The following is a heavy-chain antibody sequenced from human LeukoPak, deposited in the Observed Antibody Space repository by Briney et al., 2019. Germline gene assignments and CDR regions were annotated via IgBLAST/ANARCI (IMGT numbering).Heavy chain of an antibody. D-gene: IGHD1-14*01. Sequence: PGGSLRLSCAASGFSFSTSTMNWVRQAPGKGLEWISPIGKTSRDMYYADSVRGRFTISRDNAKNSLFLLMNSLRVEDTSVYYCVRGDNRDYWGQGTLVTVSS. J-gene: IGHJ4*02. V-gene: IGHV3-21*01. CDR2: IGKTSRDM. CDR3: VRGDNRDY. CDR1: GFSFSTST.